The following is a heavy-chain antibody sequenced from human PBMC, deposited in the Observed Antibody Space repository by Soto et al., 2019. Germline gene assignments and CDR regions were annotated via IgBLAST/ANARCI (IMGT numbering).Heavy chain of an antibody. J-gene: IGHJ4*02. V-gene: IGHV3-30-3*01. CDR2: ISYDGSNK. Sequence: GGSLRLSCAASGFTFSSYAMHWVRQAPGKGLEWVAVISYDGSNKYYADSVKGRFTISRDNSKNTLYLQMNSLRAEDTAVYYCFGRDYWGQGTLVTVSS. CDR1: GFTFSSYA. D-gene: IGHD3-10*01. CDR3: FGRDY.